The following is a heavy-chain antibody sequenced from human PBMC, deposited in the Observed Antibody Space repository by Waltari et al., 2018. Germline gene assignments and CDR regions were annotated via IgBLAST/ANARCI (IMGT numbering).Heavy chain of an antibody. D-gene: IGHD6-19*01. Sequence: EVQLVESGGGLVQPGGSLRLSCAASGFTFSSYEMHWVRQAPGKGLEWVSYISSSGSTIYYADSVKGRFTISRDNAKNSLYLQMNSLRAEDTAVYYCARDVAVAGTRYFDYWGQGTLVTVSS. CDR2: ISSSGSTI. CDR3: ARDVAVAGTRYFDY. V-gene: IGHV3-48*03. J-gene: IGHJ4*02. CDR1: GFTFSSYE.